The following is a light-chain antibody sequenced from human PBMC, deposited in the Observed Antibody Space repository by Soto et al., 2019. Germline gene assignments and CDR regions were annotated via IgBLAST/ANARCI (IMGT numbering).Light chain of an antibody. V-gene: IGKV3-20*01. CDR1: QSVSSSY. CDR2: GAA. CDR3: QHYGSSSYT. Sequence: EIVLTQSPGTLSLSPGERATLSCRASQSVSSSYLAWYQQKPGQAPRLLIYGAASRATGIPDRFSGSGSGTDFTLTISRLEPEDFAVYYCQHYGSSSYTFGQGTNLEIK. J-gene: IGKJ2*01.